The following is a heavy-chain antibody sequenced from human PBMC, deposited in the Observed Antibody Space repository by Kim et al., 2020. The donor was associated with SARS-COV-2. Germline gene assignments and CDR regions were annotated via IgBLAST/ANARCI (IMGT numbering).Heavy chain of an antibody. Sequence: SVKVSCKASGGTFSSYAISWVRQAPGQGLEWMGGIIPIFGTANYAQKFQGRVTITADESTSTAYMELSSLRSEDTAVYYCARVLTSGWSRPMDYFDHWGQGTLVTVSS. D-gene: IGHD6-19*01. CDR2: IIPIFGTA. CDR3: ARVLTSGWSRPMDYFDH. V-gene: IGHV1-69*13. CDR1: GGTFSSYA. J-gene: IGHJ4*02.